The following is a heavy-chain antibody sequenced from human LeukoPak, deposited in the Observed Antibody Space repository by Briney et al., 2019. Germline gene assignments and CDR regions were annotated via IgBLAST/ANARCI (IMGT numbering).Heavy chain of an antibody. Sequence: SETLSLTCAVYGGSFSVYYWSWIRQPPGKGLEWIGEINHSGSTNYNPSLKSRVTISVDTSKNQFSLKLSSVTAADTAVYYCARKVGATYHIDYWGQGTLVTVSS. D-gene: IGHD1-26*01. CDR3: ARKVGATYHIDY. V-gene: IGHV4-34*01. J-gene: IGHJ4*02. CDR1: GGSFSVYY. CDR2: INHSGST.